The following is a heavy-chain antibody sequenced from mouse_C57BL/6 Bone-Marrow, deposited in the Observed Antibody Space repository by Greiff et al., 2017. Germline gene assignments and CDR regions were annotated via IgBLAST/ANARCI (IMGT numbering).Heavy chain of an antibody. CDR3: ARKGETGTHLDY. D-gene: IGHD1-3*01. J-gene: IGHJ2*01. V-gene: IGHV1-55*01. Sequence: QVQLQQSGAELVKPGASVKMSCKASGYTFTSYWITWVKQRPGQGLEWIGDIYPGSGSTNYNEKFKSKATLTVDTSSSTAYMQLSSLTSEDSAVYYCARKGETGTHLDYWGQGTTLTVSS. CDR2: IYPGSGST. CDR1: GYTFTSYW.